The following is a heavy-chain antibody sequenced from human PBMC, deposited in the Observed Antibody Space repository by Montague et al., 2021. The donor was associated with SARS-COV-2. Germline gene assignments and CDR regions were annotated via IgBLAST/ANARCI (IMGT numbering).Heavy chain of an antibody. CDR3: ARVKTPRYYDILTGYSKYYGMRV. V-gene: IGHV4-31*03. CDR1: GGSISSGGYY. Sequence: TLSLTCTVSGGSISSGGYYWSWIRQHPGKGLEWIGYIYYSGSTYYNPSPKSRVTISVDTSKNQFSLKLSSVTAADTAVYYCARVKTPRYYDILTGYSKYYGMRVWGNRSTVTVSS. J-gene: IGHJ6*04. CDR2: IYYSGST. D-gene: IGHD3-9*01.